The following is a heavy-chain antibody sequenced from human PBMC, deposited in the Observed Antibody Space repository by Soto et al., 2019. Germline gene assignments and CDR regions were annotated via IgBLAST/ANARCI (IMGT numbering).Heavy chain of an antibody. CDR1: GFTFSNYA. CDR3: AKDNGTYHGLSDY. Sequence: GGSLRLSCAASGFTFSNYAMSWVRQAPGRGLEWVSAIRHDSYPTYYADSVQGRFTISRDNSKNTLYLQMTSLRADDTAVYYCAKDNGTYHGLSDYWGQGALVTVSS. D-gene: IGHD1-26*01. CDR2: IRHDSYPT. J-gene: IGHJ4*02. V-gene: IGHV3-23*01.